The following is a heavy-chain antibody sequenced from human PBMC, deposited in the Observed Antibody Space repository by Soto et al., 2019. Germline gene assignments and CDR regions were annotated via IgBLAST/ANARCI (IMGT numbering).Heavy chain of an antibody. CDR2: IQTDGRNA. CDR1: GFTFSSYW. Sequence: SLRLSCAASGFTFSSYWMHWVRQAPGKGLVWVSRIQTDGRNANYAESVRGRFTISRDNAQNTVFLQMSSLRAEDTAVYYCARGIRNYYGMDVWGQGTTVTVSS. V-gene: IGHV3-74*01. D-gene: IGHD1-20*01. CDR3: ARGIRNYYGMDV. J-gene: IGHJ6*02.